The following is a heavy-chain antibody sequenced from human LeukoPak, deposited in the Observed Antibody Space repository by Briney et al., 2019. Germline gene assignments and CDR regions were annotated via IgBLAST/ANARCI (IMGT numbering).Heavy chain of an antibody. CDR3: ARVLLSSGYST. Sequence: SETLSLTCSVSGASISGYYYNWIRQPPGKGLEWIGYIYNSGTTNSNPSLRSRVTMSVDTSKSQFSLKLSSVTAADTAVYYCARVLLSSGYSTWGQGTLVTVSS. CDR2: IYNSGTT. CDR1: GASISGYY. D-gene: IGHD3-22*01. J-gene: IGHJ5*02. V-gene: IGHV4-59*01.